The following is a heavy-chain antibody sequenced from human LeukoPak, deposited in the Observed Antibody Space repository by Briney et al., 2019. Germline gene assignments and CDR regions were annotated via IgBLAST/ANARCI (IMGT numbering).Heavy chain of an antibody. CDR3: ATSATSSGWTALYYYYYYMDV. CDR1: GYTFTSYA. Sequence: EASVKVSCKASGYTFTSYAMNWVRQAPGQGLEWMGWINTNTGNPTYAQGFTGRFVFSLDTSVSTAYLQISSLKAEDTAVYYCATSATSSGWTALYYYYYYMDVWGKGTTVTVSS. CDR2: INTNTGNP. D-gene: IGHD6-19*01. V-gene: IGHV7-4-1*02. J-gene: IGHJ6*03.